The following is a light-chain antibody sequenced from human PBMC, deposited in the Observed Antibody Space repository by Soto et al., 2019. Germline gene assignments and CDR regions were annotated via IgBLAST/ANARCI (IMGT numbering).Light chain of an antibody. J-gene: IGLJ1*01. CDR3: ATWDDSMNGFYV. CDR1: TSNIGSNY. V-gene: IGLV1-47*01. CDR2: RNN. Sequence: QSVLTQPPSASGTPGQGVTISCSGSTSNIGSNYVYWYQQLPGTAPKLLIYRNNQRPSGVPDRFSGSKSGTSASLAISGLRSDDEDYYFCATWDDSMNGFYVFGNGTKVTV.